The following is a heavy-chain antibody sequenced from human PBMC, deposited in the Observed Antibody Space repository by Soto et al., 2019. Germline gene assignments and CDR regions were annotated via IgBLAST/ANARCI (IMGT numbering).Heavy chain of an antibody. Sequence: PVGSLRLSCGASGFTFSAYGMHWVRQAPGKGLEWVAFISYDGSKKYYPDSVKGRFTISRDNSKNTLYLQMNSLRPEDTAVYYCGKDKGGSGGNRAMSGIDACGQRSLDTVSS. V-gene: IGHV3-30*18. D-gene: IGHD3-10*01. CDR2: ISYDGSKK. CDR1: GFTFSAYG. CDR3: GKDKGGSGGNRAMSGIDA. J-gene: IGHJ5*02.